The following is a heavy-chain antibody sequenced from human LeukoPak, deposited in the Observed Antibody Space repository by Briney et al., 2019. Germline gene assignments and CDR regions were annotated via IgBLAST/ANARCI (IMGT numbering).Heavy chain of an antibody. Sequence: SETLSLTCAVYGGSFSGYYWSWIRRPPGKGLEWIGEINHSGSTNYNLSLKSRVTISVDTSKNQFSLKLSSVTAADTAVYYCARQSRAAGSRGRFDYWGREPWSPSPQ. V-gene: IGHV4-34*01. CDR2: INHSGST. CDR1: GGSFSGYY. CDR3: ARQSRAAGSRGRFDY. D-gene: IGHD6-13*01. J-gene: IGHJ4*02.